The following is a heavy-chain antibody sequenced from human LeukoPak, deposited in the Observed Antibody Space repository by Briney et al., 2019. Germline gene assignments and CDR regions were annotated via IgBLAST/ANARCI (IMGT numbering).Heavy chain of an antibody. CDR2: ISGSGGST. Sequence: GGSLRLSCAASGFTFSSYAMSWVRQAPGKGLEWVSAISGSGGSTYYADSVKGRLTISRDNSKNTLYLQMNSLRAEDTAVYYCAKMGSSPHYYYYMDVWGKGTTVTVSS. CDR1: GFTFSSYA. D-gene: IGHD6-6*01. J-gene: IGHJ6*03. CDR3: AKMGSSPHYYYYMDV. V-gene: IGHV3-23*01.